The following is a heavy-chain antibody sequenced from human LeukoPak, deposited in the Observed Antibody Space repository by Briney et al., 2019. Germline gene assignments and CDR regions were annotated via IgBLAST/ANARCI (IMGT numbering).Heavy chain of an antibody. CDR3: ARELHDYSNYPYFDY. V-gene: IGHV4-34*01. D-gene: IGHD4-11*01. CDR2: INHSGST. Sequence: PSETLSLTCAVYGGSFSGYYWSWIRQPPGKGLEWIGEINHSGSTNYNPSLKSRVTISVDTSKNQFSLKLSSVTAADTAVYYCARELHDYSNYPYFDYWGQGTLVTVSS. CDR1: GGSFSGYY. J-gene: IGHJ4*02.